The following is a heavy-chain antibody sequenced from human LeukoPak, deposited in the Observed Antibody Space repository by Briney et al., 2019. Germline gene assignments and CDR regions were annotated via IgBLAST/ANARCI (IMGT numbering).Heavy chain of an antibody. CDR2: ISAYNGNT. Sequence: ASVKVSCKASGYTFTSYGISWVRQAPGQGLEWMGWISAYNGNTNYAQKFQGRVTITTDESTSTAYMELSSLRSEDTAVYYCARGLELGEEGYYFDYWGQGTLVTVSS. CDR3: ARGLELGEEGYYFDY. J-gene: IGHJ4*02. CDR1: GYTFTSYG. V-gene: IGHV1-18*01. D-gene: IGHD1-7*01.